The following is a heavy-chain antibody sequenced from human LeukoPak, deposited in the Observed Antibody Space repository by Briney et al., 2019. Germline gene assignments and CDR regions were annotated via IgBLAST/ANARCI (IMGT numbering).Heavy chain of an antibody. CDR2: ISGSGGST. D-gene: IGHD3-3*01. CDR1: GFTFSSYA. Sequence: GVSLRLSCAASGFTFSSYAMSWVRQAPGKGLEWVSAISGSGGSTYYADSVKGRFTISRDNSKNTLYLQMNSLRAEDTAVYYCAKAKYYDFWSGYYPDYWGQGTLVTVSS. V-gene: IGHV3-23*01. J-gene: IGHJ4*02. CDR3: AKAKYYDFWSGYYPDY.